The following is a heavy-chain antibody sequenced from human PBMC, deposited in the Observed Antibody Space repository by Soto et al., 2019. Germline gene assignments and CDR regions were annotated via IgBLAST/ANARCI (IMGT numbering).Heavy chain of an antibody. D-gene: IGHD2-15*01. CDR1: GGSFSGYY. Sequence: SETLSLTCAVYGGSFSGYYWSWIRQPPGKGLEWIGEINHSGSTNYNPSLKSRVTISVDTSKNQFSLKLSSVTAADTAVYYCARGPYCSGGRCYLFVRRRWFDPWGQGTLVTASS. CDR3: ARGPYCSGGRCYLFVRRRWFDP. J-gene: IGHJ5*02. CDR2: INHSGST. V-gene: IGHV4-34*01.